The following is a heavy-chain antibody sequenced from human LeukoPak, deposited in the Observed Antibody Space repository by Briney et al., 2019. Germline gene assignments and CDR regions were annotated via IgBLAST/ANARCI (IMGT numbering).Heavy chain of an antibody. CDR2: IHYSGST. CDR1: GDSISSSDFY. CDR3: ARDKGKYYYASESWFDP. D-gene: IGHD3-10*01. Sequence: SETLSLTCTVFGDSISSSDFYWGWIRQPPGKGLEWIGSIHYSGSTYYNPSLKSRVTISVDTSKNQFSLKLNSVTAADTAVYYCARDKGKYYYASESWFDPWGQGTLVTVSS. V-gene: IGHV4-39*07. J-gene: IGHJ5*02.